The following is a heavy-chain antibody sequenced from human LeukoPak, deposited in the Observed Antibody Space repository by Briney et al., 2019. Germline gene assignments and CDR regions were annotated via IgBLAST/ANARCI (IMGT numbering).Heavy chain of an antibody. CDR1: GYTFTGYY. D-gene: IGHD2-2*02. J-gene: IGHJ4*02. V-gene: IGHV1-2*02. CDR3: ARDRCSSTSCYMVFGY. CDR2: INPNSGST. Sequence: AASVKVSCKASGYTFTGYYIHWVRQAPGQGLEWMGWINPNSGSTNYAQKFQGRVTMTRDTSISTAYMELSRLRSDDTAVYYCARDRCSSTSCYMVFGYWGQGTLVTVSS.